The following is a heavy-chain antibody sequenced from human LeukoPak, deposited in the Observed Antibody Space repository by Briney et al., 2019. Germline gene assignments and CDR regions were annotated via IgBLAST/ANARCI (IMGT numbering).Heavy chain of an antibody. V-gene: IGHV3-23*01. CDR2: ILGSGGST. CDR3: AKWGDYDVLTGYYVPDY. Sequence: GGSLGLSCAASGFTLSNYAMSWVRQAPGKGLEWVSAILGSGGSTYYADSVKGRFTVSRDNSKSTLYLQMNSLRAEDTALYYCAKWGDYDVLTGYYVPDYWGQGTLVTVSS. CDR1: GFTLSNYA. J-gene: IGHJ4*02. D-gene: IGHD3-9*01.